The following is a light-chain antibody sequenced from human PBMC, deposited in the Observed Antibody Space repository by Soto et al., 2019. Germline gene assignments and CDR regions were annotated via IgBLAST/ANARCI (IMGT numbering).Light chain of an antibody. J-gene: IGKJ1*01. CDR3: QQYNSYS. Sequence: DIQMTQSPSSLSASVGDRVTITCRASQNIIFYLNWYQQKPGTAPKLLIYHASTLESGVPSRFSGSGSGTEFTLTISSLQPDDFATYYCQQYNSYSFGQGTKVDVK. V-gene: IGKV1-5*01. CDR2: HAS. CDR1: QNIIFY.